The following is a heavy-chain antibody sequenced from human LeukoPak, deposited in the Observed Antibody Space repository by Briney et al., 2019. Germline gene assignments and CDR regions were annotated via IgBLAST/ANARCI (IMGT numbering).Heavy chain of an antibody. D-gene: IGHD1-26*01. CDR3: ARGEGALDY. J-gene: IGHJ4*02. CDR2: IWYDGSNK. Sequence: GMHWVRQAPGKGLEWVAVIWYDGSNKYYADSVKGRFTISRDNSKNTLYLQMNSLRAEDTAVYYCARGEGALDYWGQGTLVTVSS. V-gene: IGHV3-33*01. CDR1: G.